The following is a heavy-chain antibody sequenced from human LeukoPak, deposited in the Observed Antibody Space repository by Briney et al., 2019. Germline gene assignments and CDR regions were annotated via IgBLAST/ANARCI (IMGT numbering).Heavy chain of an antibody. D-gene: IGHD3-22*01. J-gene: IGHJ4*02. CDR1: GCSISSSSYY. CDR2: IYYSGST. CDR3: ARGSGYYSYFDY. Sequence: SETLSLTCTVSGCSISSSSYYWGWIRQPPGKGLEWIGSIYYSGSTYYNPSLKSRVTISVDTSKNQFSLKLSSVTAADTAVYYCARGSGYYSYFDYWGQGTLVTVSS. V-gene: IGHV4-39*07.